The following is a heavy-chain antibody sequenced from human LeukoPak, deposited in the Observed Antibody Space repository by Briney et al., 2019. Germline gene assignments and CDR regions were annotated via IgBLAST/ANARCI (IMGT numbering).Heavy chain of an antibody. CDR1: GYTFTRYY. V-gene: IGHV1-2*06. CDR2: INPNSGGT. D-gene: IGHD3-22*01. CDR3: AREHDSEKYYYDSSGYSN. J-gene: IGHJ4*02. Sequence: GASVKLSCKASGYTFTRYYMHWVRQAPGQGLEWMGRINPNSGGTNYAQKFQGRVTMTRDTSISTDYMELGRLRSDDTAVYYCAREHDSEKYYYDSSGYSNWGQGTLVTVSS.